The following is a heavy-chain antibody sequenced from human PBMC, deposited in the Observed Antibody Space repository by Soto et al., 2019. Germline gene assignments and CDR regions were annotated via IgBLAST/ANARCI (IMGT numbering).Heavy chain of an antibody. J-gene: IGHJ4*02. CDR1: GFTFSSYG. CDR3: AKDRGAPHISYYVDY. Sequence: GGSLRLSCAASGFTFSSYGMHWVRQAPGKGLEWVAVIWYDGSNKYYADSVKGRCTIARDNSKNTLYLQMNSLRAEDTAVYYCAKDRGAPHISYYVDYWGQGTRVTVAS. D-gene: IGHD3-10*01. CDR2: IWYDGSNK. V-gene: IGHV3-30*02.